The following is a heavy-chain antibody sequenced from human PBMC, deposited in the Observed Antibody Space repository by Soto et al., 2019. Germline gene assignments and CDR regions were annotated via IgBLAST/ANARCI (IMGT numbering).Heavy chain of an antibody. J-gene: IGHJ5*02. Sequence: PVASQILSCAASGFTFSSHSMNWVRQAPGKGLEWVSSISSIISYIYYADSVKGRFTISRDNAKNSLYLQMNSLRAEDTAVYYCAREYSYGSWNWFDPWGQGTLVTVSS. CDR3: AREYSYGSWNWFDP. D-gene: IGHD5-18*01. CDR2: ISSIISYI. V-gene: IGHV3-21*01. CDR1: GFTFSSHS.